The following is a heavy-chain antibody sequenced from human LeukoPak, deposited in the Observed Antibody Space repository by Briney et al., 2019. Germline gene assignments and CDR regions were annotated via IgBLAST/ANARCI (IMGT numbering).Heavy chain of an antibody. CDR1: GFTFSSYS. CDR2: ISSSGSYI. CDR3: ARDRGITGTTSLDY. Sequence: PGGSLRLSCAASGFTFSSYSMNWVRQAPGKGLEWVSSISSSGSYIYYADSVKGRFTISRDNAKNSLYLQMNSLRAEDTAVYYCARDRGITGTTSLDYWGQGTLVTVSS. D-gene: IGHD1-20*01. V-gene: IGHV3-21*01. J-gene: IGHJ4*02.